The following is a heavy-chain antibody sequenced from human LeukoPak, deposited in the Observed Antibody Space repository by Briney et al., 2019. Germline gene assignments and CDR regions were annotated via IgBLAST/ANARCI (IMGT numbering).Heavy chain of an antibody. D-gene: IGHD1-26*01. CDR2: IYYSGST. CDR3: ARSSHGSGSSDFDY. J-gene: IGHJ4*02. Sequence: PSETLSLTCTVSGGPISRYHWSWIRQPPGKGLEWIGYIYYSGSTNYNPSLKSRVTISVDTSKNQFSLKLSSVTAADTAGYCCARSSHGSGSSDFDYWGQGTLVTVSS. CDR1: GGPISRYH. V-gene: IGHV4-59*01.